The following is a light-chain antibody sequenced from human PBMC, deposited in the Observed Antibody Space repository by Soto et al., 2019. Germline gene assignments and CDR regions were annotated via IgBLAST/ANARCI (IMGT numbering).Light chain of an antibody. V-gene: IGKV3-20*01. CDR3: QQYGSSPWT. J-gene: IGKJ1*01. CDR2: AAS. CDR1: QSVSNNY. Sequence: EIVLTQSPGTLYLSPGERATLSCRASQSVSNNYLAWYRQKPGQAPRLLIYAASSRDTGIPDRFSGSGSGTDFTLTINRLEPEACVLYFCQQYGSSPWTFGHGTKVEIK.